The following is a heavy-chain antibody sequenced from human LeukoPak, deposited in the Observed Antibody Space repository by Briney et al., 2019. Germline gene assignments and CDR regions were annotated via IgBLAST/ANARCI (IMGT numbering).Heavy chain of an antibody. Sequence: GGSLRLSCAASGFTFSSYGMHWVRQAPGKGLEWVAAISYDGSNKYYADSVKGRFTISRDNSKNTLYLQMNSLRAEDTAVYYCASSFRPDNDYWGQGTLVTVSS. D-gene: IGHD1-14*01. CDR3: ASSFRPDNDY. CDR2: ISYDGSNK. V-gene: IGHV3-30*03. CDR1: GFTFSSYG. J-gene: IGHJ4*02.